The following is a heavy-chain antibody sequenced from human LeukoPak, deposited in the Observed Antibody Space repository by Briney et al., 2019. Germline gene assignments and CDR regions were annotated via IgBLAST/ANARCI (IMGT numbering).Heavy chain of an antibody. Sequence: GGSLRLSCAASGFTFSDYGMSWVRQAPGKGLEWISSISSTGGTTYYADSVKGRFTISRDNSKNTLYLQMNSLRAEDTAVYYCARGIAKYYFDYWGQGTLVTVSS. CDR2: ISSTGGTT. CDR1: GFTFSDYG. D-gene: IGHD2-21*01. V-gene: IGHV3-23*01. J-gene: IGHJ4*02. CDR3: ARGIAKYYFDY.